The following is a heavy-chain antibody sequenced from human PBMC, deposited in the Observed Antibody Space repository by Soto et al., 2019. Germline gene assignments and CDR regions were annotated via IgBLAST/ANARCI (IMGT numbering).Heavy chain of an antibody. CDR3: ERDYCSGGSCYYDY. CDR1: GCPFTSYG. D-gene: IGHD2-15*01. J-gene: IGHJ4*02. V-gene: IGHV1-18*01. Sequence: GASVKVSSKASGCPFTSYGISRVRQAPGQGREWMGWISAYNGNTNYAQNLQGRVTMTTDTSASTAYMELRSLRSDDTAVYYCERDYCSGGSCYYDYWGLGTLVTVA. CDR2: ISAYNGNT.